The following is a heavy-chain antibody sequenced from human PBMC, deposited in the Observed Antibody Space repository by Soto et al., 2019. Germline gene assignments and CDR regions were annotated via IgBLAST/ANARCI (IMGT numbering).Heavy chain of an antibody. CDR3: AKDGGFNSGWYDWYFDL. Sequence: EVQLLESGGGLVQPGGSLRLSCAASGFTFSTYAMSWVRQAPGKGLEWVSAISGSGGNTYYAASVKGRFTISRDNSKNXRYLEMTSLRAEDTAVYYCAKDGGFNSGWYDWYFDLWGRGTLVTVSS. CDR1: GFTFSTYA. D-gene: IGHD6-19*01. J-gene: IGHJ2*01. V-gene: IGHV3-23*01. CDR2: ISGSGGNT.